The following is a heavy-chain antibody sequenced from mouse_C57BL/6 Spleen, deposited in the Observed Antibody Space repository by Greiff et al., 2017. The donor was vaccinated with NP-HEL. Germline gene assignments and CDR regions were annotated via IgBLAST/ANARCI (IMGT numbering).Heavy chain of an antibody. Sequence: QLQQPGAELVRPGSSVKLSCKASGYTFTSYWMDWVKQRPGQGLEWIGNIYPSDSETHYNQKFKDKATLTVDKSSSTAYMQLSSLTSEDSAVYYCARSRGNYYFDYWGQGTTLTVSS. J-gene: IGHJ2*01. V-gene: IGHV1-61*01. CDR1: GYTFTSYW. CDR3: ARSRGNYYFDY. D-gene: IGHD2-1*01. CDR2: IYPSDSET.